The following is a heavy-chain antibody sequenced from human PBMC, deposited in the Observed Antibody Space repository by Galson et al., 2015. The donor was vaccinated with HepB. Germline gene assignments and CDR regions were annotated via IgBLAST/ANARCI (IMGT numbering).Heavy chain of an antibody. Sequence: SETLSLTCTVSRGSISPYYWGWIRQPPGKGLEWIGYIYHNGNNNQNPSLKSQVTLSVDMSKSQFSLKLSSVTAADTAIYYCARLLSYYYGSSAYYQGGYFDLWGRGALVTVSS. CDR2: IYHNGNN. D-gene: IGHD3-22*01. CDR3: ARLLSYYYGSSAYYQGGYFDL. V-gene: IGHV4-59*08. CDR1: RGSISPYY. J-gene: IGHJ2*01.